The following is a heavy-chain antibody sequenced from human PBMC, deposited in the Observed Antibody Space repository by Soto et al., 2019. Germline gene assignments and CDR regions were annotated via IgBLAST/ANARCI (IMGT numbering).Heavy chain of an antibody. J-gene: IGHJ5*02. D-gene: IGHD3-10*01. V-gene: IGHV1-18*01. CDR2: ISAYNGNI. CDR3: ARDPPGEGAAMVDL. Sequence: QVQLVQSGAEVKKPGASVKVSCKASGYTFSNYGISWGRQAPGQGLEWLGWISAYNGNIKFAQKVHGRVTMTTDTFTSTASIELRRLRSDDTAVYYWARDPPGEGAAMVDLWGQATLVTVAS. CDR1: GYTFSNYG.